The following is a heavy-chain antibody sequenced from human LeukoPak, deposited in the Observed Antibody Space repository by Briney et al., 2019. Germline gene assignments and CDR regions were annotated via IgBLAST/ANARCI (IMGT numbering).Heavy chain of an antibody. D-gene: IGHD3-10*01. CDR3: ARVLLGSWDWFDP. CDR1: GFTFSNYW. J-gene: IGHJ5*02. Sequence: PGGSLRLSCAASGFTFSNYWMSWVRQAPGKGLEWVANIKKDGSEKYYVDSVKGRFTISRDNAKNTLYLQMNSLRAEDTTVYYCARVLLGSWDWFDPWGQGTLVTVSS. V-gene: IGHV3-7*01. CDR2: IKKDGSEK.